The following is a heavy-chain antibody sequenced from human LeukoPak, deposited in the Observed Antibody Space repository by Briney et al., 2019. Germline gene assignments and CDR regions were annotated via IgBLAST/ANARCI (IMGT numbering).Heavy chain of an antibody. D-gene: IGHD1-7*01. CDR2: ISWNSGSI. V-gene: IGHV3-9*01. CDR1: GFTFDDYA. Sequence: HPGRSLRLSCAASGFTFDDYAMHWVRQAPGKGLEWVSGISWNSGSIGYADSVKGRFTISRDNAKNSLYLQMNSLRADDTAVYYCARDRDWNSGFDYWGQGTLVTVSS. J-gene: IGHJ4*02. CDR3: ARDRDWNSGFDY.